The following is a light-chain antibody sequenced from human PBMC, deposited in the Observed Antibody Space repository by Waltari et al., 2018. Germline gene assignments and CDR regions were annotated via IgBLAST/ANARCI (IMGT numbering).Light chain of an antibody. CDR3: AAWDDSLNSWV. CDR2: NNN. J-gene: IGLJ3*02. Sequence: QAVLTQAVSVSGTPGQRVSISCFGTNSNIGSRTVNWYQQLPGTAPKLLVYNNNERPAEVSDGLSGSKSGTSASLASSGLQSEDEADYFCAAWDDSLNSWVFGRGTKLTVL. V-gene: IGLV1-44*01. CDR1: NSNIGSRT.